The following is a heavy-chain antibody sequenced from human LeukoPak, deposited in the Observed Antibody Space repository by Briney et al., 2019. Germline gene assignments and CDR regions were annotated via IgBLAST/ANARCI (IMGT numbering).Heavy chain of an antibody. J-gene: IGHJ6*02. Sequence: TGGSLRLSCAASGFTFSSYAMHWVRQAPGKGLEWVAVISYDGSNKYYADSVKGRFTISRDNSKNTLYLQMNSLRAEDTAVYYCARDRANYDGSGKPPNGMDVWGQGTTVTVSS. CDR2: ISYDGSNK. V-gene: IGHV3-30-3*01. CDR3: ARDRANYDGSGKPPNGMDV. CDR1: GFTFSSYA. D-gene: IGHD3-10*01.